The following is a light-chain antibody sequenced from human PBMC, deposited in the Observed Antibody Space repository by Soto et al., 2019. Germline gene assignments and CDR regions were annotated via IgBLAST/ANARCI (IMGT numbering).Light chain of an antibody. CDR3: QQYYSSPLT. Sequence: DIVMTQSPDSLAVSLGERATINCKSSQSVLYNSNNKNYLAWYQQKVGQPPRLLIYWASTRESGVPDRFSGSGSGTDFTLTISSLQAEDVALYYCQQYYSSPLTFCGGTRVEIK. CDR2: WAS. J-gene: IGKJ4*01. V-gene: IGKV4-1*01. CDR1: QSVLYNSNNKNY.